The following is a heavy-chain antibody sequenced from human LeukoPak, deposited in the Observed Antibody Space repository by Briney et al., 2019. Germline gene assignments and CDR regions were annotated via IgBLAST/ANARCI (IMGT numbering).Heavy chain of an antibody. Sequence: PSETLSLTCTVSGGSINSDGFYWNWIRQRPGKGLEWLGYIYYRGKTYYNPSLKSRLTISIETSKTQFSLRLTSVTAADTAVYYCARTPRDYVFWLDPWARESWSPSP. CDR1: GGSINSDGFY. D-gene: IGHD4-17*01. J-gene: IGHJ5*02. CDR2: IYYRGKT. CDR3: ARTPRDYVFWLDP. V-gene: IGHV4-31*03.